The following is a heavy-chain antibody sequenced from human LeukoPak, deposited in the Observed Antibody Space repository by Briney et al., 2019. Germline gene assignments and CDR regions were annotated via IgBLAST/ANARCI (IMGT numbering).Heavy chain of an antibody. CDR2: ISSSSSYI. CDR3: ARDSPSPTSSSWSTPYYYYYGMDV. J-gene: IGHJ6*02. V-gene: IGHV3-21*01. Sequence: GGSLRLSCAASGFTFSSYSMNWVRQAPGKGLEWVSSISSSSSYIYYADSVKGRFTISRDNAKNSLYLQMNSLRAEDTAVYYCARDSPSPTSSSWSTPYYYYYGMDVWGQGTTVTVSS. D-gene: IGHD6-13*01. CDR1: GFTFSSYS.